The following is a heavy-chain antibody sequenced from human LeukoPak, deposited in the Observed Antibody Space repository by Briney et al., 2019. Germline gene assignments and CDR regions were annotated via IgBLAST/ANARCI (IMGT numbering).Heavy chain of an antibody. CDR3: ARTYSYNYGDYAWFDP. J-gene: IGHJ5*02. Sequence: PSQTLSLTCTVSGGSISSGGYYWSWLRQHPGKGLEWIGYIYYSGSTYYNPSLKSRVTISVDTSKNQFSLKLSSVTAADTAVYYCARTYSYNYGDYAWFDPWGQGTLVTVSS. CDR1: GGSISSGGYY. CDR2: IYYSGST. D-gene: IGHD4-17*01. V-gene: IGHV4-31*03.